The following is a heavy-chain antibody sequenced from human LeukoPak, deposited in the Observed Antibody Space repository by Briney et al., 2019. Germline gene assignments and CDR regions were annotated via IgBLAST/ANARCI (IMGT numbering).Heavy chain of an antibody. V-gene: IGHV4-4*07. CDR2: IYTSGST. Sequence: SETLSLTCTVSGGSISSYYWSWIRQPAGKGLEWIGRIYTSGSTNYNPSLKSRVTMSVDTSKKQFSLKLRSVTAADTAVYFCARRGGSRGNWFDPWGQGTLVTVSS. CDR1: GGSISSYY. D-gene: IGHD3-10*01. CDR3: ARRGGSRGNWFDP. J-gene: IGHJ5*02.